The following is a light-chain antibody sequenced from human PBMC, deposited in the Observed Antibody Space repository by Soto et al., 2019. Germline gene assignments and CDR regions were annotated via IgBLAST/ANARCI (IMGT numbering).Light chain of an antibody. CDR3: QQLNSYLIT. J-gene: IGKJ5*01. Sequence: IPFTPSPSFLSASVVDRVTIPCRASRGISSYLAWYQQKPGKAPKLLIYAASTLQTGVPSRFSGSGSGTEFTLTISSLQPEDFATYYCQQLNSYLITFGQGTRLEIK. V-gene: IGKV1-9*01. CDR2: AAS. CDR1: RGISSY.